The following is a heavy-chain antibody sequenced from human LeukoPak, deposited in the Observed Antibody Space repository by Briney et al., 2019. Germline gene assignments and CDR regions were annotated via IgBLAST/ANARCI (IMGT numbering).Heavy chain of an antibody. D-gene: IGHD1-26*01. CDR1: GFTFSSYA. CDR3: AKDGTGGRAFDI. Sequence: PGGSLRLSCAASGFTFSSYAMSWVRQAPGKGLEWVSAVSGSGGSTYYADSVKGRFTISRDNSKNTLYLEMNSLRAEDTAVYYCAKDGTGGRAFDIWGQGTMLTVSS. J-gene: IGHJ3*02. V-gene: IGHV3-23*01. CDR2: VSGSGGST.